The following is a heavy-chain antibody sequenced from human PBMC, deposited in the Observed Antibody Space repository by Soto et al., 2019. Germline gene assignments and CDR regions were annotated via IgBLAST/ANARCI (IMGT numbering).Heavy chain of an antibody. CDR3: ARAGSVGITIFGVVITTDYYYYGMDV. J-gene: IGHJ6*02. CDR1: GGSFSGYY. V-gene: IGHV4-34*01. CDR2: ISHSGST. Sequence: KPSETLSLTCAVYGGSFSGYYWSWIRQPPGKGLEWIGEISHSGSTNYNPSLKSRVTISVDTSKNQFSLKLSSVTAADTAVYYCARAGSVGITIFGVVITTDYYYYGMDVWGQGTTVTVSS. D-gene: IGHD3-3*01.